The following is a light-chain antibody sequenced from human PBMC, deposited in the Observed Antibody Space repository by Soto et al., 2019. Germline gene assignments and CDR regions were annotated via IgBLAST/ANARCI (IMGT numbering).Light chain of an antibody. CDR1: QSLSRS. CDR3: QQRSNWIT. Sequence: EIVFTQSPATLSFSPFEISTVAFSASQSLSRSLAWYQQKPGQAPKLLIYDASNRATDIPARFSGSGSGTDFTLTISSLEPEDFAVYYCQQRSNWITFGQGTRLENK. V-gene: IGKV3-11*01. CDR2: DAS. J-gene: IGKJ5*01.